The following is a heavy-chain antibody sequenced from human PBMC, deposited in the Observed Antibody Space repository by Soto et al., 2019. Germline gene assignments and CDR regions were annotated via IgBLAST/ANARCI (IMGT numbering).Heavy chain of an antibody. V-gene: IGHV1-18*01. Sequence: ASVKVSCKAPGYNFANYGITWVRQAPGQGLEWMGWISAYSGNTNYAQRVQGRVTLTTDTSATTAYMELRSLRSDDTAVYYCARDLRSYCSKGVCDGMDVWGQGTTVTVSS. CDR3: ARDLRSYCSKGVCDGMDV. J-gene: IGHJ6*02. D-gene: IGHD2-8*01. CDR2: ISAYSGNT. CDR1: GYNFANYG.